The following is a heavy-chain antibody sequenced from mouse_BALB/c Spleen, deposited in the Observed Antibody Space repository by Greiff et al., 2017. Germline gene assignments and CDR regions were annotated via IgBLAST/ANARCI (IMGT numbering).Heavy chain of an antibody. CDR3: TRGDYYGSPPWFAY. V-gene: IGHV5-6-4*01. J-gene: IGHJ3*01. Sequence: DVMLVESGGGLVKPGGSLKLSCAASGFTFSSYTMSWVRQTPEKRLEWVATISSGGSYTYYPDSVKGRFTISRDNAKNTLYLQMSSLKSEDTAMYYCTRGDYYGSPPWFAYWGQGTLVTVSA. D-gene: IGHD1-1*01. CDR1: GFTFSSYT. CDR2: ISSGGSYT.